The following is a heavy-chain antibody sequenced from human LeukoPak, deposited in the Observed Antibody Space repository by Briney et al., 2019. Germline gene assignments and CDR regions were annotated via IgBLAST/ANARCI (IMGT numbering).Heavy chain of an antibody. CDR3: ARDYDVLTAYPPTQLFDP. Sequence: KPSETLSLTCTVSGDAMYPYYWSWIRQSPGKGLEWIGYIYHSGSTRYNPSLKSRVTISIDTSKNQFSLHLRSVTAADTALYYCARDYDVLTAYPPTQLFDPWGQGTLVTVSS. D-gene: IGHD3-9*01. CDR2: IYHSGST. J-gene: IGHJ5*02. CDR1: GDAMYPYY. V-gene: IGHV4-59*01.